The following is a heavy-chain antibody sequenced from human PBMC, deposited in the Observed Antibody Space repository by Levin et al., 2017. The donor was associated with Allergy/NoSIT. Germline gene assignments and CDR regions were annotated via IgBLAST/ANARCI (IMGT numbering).Heavy chain of an antibody. D-gene: IGHD2-15*01. CDR2: VKSKAHRYAT. Sequence: QAGGSLRLSCAASGLIFSDSVVDWVRQSSGKGLEWVGRVKSKAHRYATEYAASVKGRFTISRDDSLNRAYLQMNSLETEDTAIYYCISPHCSGNRCYAFDYWGQGTQVTVSS. CDR1: GLIFSDSV. V-gene: IGHV3-73*01. CDR3: ISPHCSGNRCYAFDY. J-gene: IGHJ4*02.